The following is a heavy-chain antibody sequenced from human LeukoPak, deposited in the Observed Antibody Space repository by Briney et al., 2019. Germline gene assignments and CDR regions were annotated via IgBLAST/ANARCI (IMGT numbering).Heavy chain of an antibody. Sequence: PGGSLRLSCAASGFTFSSYWMSWVRQAPGKGLEWVANIKQDGSEKYYVDSVKGRFTISRDNAKNSLYLQMNSLRAEDTAVYYCARGDTIFGVVISGYYYYMDVWGKGTTVTVSS. J-gene: IGHJ6*03. V-gene: IGHV3-7*01. CDR1: GFTFSSYW. D-gene: IGHD3-3*01. CDR2: IKQDGSEK. CDR3: ARGDTIFGVVISGYYYYMDV.